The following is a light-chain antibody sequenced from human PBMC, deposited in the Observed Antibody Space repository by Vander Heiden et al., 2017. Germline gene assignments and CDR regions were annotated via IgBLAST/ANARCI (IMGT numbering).Light chain of an antibody. J-gene: IGKJ4*01. CDR1: QSIGNL. Sequence: IVMTQSPPTLSVSAGERATRSWRASQSIGNLLAWYQQRPGQAPRLLIYAASSRATGIPARFSGSGSGTEFSLTISSLQSEDFAVYYCQQHHAWPLTFGGGTKVEIK. CDR2: AAS. V-gene: IGKV3-15*01. CDR3: QQHHAWPLT.